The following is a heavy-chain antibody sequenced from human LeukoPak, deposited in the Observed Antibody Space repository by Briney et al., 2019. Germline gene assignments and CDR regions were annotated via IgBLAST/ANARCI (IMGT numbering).Heavy chain of an antibody. CDR2: IRYDGSNK. J-gene: IGHJ5*02. V-gene: IGHV3-30*02. Sequence: GGSLRLSCAASGFTFSSYGMHWVRQAPGKGLEWVAFIRYDGSNKYYADSVKGRFSISRDNAKNSLYLQMNSLRAEDTAVYYCARSWTPTATRWFDPWGQGTLVTVSS. D-gene: IGHD2-2*01. CDR3: ARSWTPTATRWFDP. CDR1: GFTFSSYG.